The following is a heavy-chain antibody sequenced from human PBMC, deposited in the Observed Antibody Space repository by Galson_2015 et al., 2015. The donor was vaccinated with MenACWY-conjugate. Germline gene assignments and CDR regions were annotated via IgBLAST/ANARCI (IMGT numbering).Heavy chain of an antibody. J-gene: IGHJ6*03. Sequence: SLRLSCAASGFTFTGYEFNWVRQAPGKGLERLSYISKSGSPIYYADSVKGRFTISRDNMKKSLFLEMNSLRAGDTGVYYCARVGTWIHQYFYYMDVWGKGTTVTVSS. CDR1: GFTFTGYE. D-gene: IGHD5-18*01. CDR2: ISKSGSPI. V-gene: IGHV3-48*03. CDR3: ARVGTWIHQYFYYMDV.